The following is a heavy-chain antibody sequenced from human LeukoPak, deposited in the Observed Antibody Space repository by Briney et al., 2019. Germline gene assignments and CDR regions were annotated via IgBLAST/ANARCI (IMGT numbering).Heavy chain of an antibody. CDR1: GGSISSYY. D-gene: IGHD6-19*01. CDR2: IYYSGST. J-gene: IGHJ4*02. CDR3: ARHGGEDSSGWYYNY. Sequence: SSETLSLTCTVSGGSISSYYWSWIRQPPGKGLEWIGYIYYSGSTNYNPSLKSRVTISVDTSKNQFSLKLSSVTAADTAVYYCARHGGEDSSGWYYNYWGQGTLVTVSP. V-gene: IGHV4-59*08.